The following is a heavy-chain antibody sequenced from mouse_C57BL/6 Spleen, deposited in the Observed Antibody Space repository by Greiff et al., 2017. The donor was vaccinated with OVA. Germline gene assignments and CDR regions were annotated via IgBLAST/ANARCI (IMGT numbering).Heavy chain of an antibody. CDR2: ISYDGSN. V-gene: IGHV3-6*01. CDR3: ARERDNPYFDY. D-gene: IGHD1-3*01. J-gene: IGHJ2*01. CDR1: GYSITSGYY. Sequence: VQLKESGPGLVKPSQSLSLTCSVTGYSITSGYYWNWIRQFPGNILEWMGYISYDGSNNYNPSLKNRITITRDTSKNQFFLKLKSVTTEDTATYYCARERDNPYFDYWGQGTTLTVSS.